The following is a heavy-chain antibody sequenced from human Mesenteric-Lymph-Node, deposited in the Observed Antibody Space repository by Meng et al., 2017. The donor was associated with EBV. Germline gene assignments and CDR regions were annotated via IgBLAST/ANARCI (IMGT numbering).Heavy chain of an antibody. CDR1: GGTFINFD. D-gene: IGHD4/OR15-4a*01. J-gene: IGHJ2*01. Sequence: QGPLVRCGSEVKKPGSRVKVSCRVSGGTFINFDISWVQKAPCAGLEWMGRINPNRAGTSYPRTFRGRVTMTWGTSIGTAYMELNSLRSDDTAGYYWARGPLTLARNWFFDLWGRGPLVTVSS. CDR3: ARGPLTLARNWFFDL. CDR2: INPNRAGT. V-gene: IGHV1-2*06.